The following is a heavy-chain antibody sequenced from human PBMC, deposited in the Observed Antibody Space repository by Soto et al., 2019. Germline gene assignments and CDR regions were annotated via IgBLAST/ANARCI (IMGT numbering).Heavy chain of an antibody. Sequence: SETLSLTCAVSGDSISSCDYYWSWIRQPPGKGLEWIGYIYYTGSAYYNPPLKSRVTISVDTSKNQFSLKLSSVTAADTAVYYCATSSGYYPTFDYWGQGALVTVS. V-gene: IGHV4-30-4*01. CDR1: GDSISSCDYY. J-gene: IGHJ4*02. CDR3: ATSSGYYPTFDY. D-gene: IGHD3-22*01. CDR2: IYYTGSA.